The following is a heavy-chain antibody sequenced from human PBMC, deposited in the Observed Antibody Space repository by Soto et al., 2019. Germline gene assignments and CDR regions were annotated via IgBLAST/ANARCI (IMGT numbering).Heavy chain of an antibody. CDR2: ISSSGTYT. D-gene: IGHD3-10*01. J-gene: IGHJ6*02. Sequence: QVQLVESGGGLVEPGGSLRLSCAASGFTFSDYYMSWIRQAPGKGLEWVSYISSSGTYTNYADSVKGRFTISRDNAKNSLYLQMNSLRAEDTAVYYCARDGDRSALLWFGESFYYGLDVWGQGTTVTVSS. V-gene: IGHV3-11*05. CDR3: ARDGDRSALLWFGESFYYGLDV. CDR1: GFTFSDYY.